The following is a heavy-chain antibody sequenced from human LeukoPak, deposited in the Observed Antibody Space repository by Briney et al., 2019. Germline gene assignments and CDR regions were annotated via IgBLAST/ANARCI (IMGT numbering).Heavy chain of an antibody. Sequence: GGSLRLSCAGSGFTSSNYAMVWVRQAPGKGLEWVSAISGSGGSTFYADSVKGRFTISRDNSKNTLYMQMNSLRAEDTAVYYCAKDGSGVAAADYYFDYWGQGTLVTVSS. CDR2: ISGSGGST. V-gene: IGHV3-23*01. D-gene: IGHD2-15*01. CDR3: AKDGSGVAAADYYFDY. CDR1: GFTSSNYA. J-gene: IGHJ4*02.